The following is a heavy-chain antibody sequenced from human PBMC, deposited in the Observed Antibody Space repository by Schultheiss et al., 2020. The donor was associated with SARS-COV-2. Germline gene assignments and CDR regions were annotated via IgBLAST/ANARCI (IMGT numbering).Heavy chain of an antibody. J-gene: IGHJ4*02. V-gene: IGHV3-23*01. CDR1: GFTFSSYE. CDR2: ISGSGGST. Sequence: GGSLRLSCAASGFTFSSYEMNWVRQAPGKGLEWVSAISGSGGSTYYADSVKGRFTISRDNSKNTLYLQMNSLRAEDTAVYYCAKGHGYSYDPFDYWGQGTLVTVSS. D-gene: IGHD5-18*01. CDR3: AKGHGYSYDPFDY.